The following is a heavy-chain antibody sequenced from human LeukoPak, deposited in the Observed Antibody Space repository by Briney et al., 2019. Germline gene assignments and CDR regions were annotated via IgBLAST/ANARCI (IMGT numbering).Heavy chain of an antibody. CDR2: IIPILGIA. V-gene: IGHV1-69*04. D-gene: IGHD3-10*01. CDR1: GGTFSSYT. CDR3: ARETYRLGELLADY. Sequence: SVKVSCKASGGTFSSYTISWVRQAPGQGLEWMRRIIPILGIANYAQKFQGRVTITADKSTSTAYMELSSLRSEDTAVYYCARETYRLGELLADYWGQGTLVTVSS. J-gene: IGHJ4*02.